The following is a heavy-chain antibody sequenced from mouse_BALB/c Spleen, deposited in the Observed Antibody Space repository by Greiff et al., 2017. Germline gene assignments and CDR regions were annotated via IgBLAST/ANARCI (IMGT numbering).Heavy chain of an antibody. J-gene: IGHJ3*01. V-gene: IGHV1S22*01. CDR1: GYTFTSYW. D-gene: IGHD2-14*01. Sequence: LKQPGSELVRPGASVKLSCKASGYTFTSYWMHWVKQRPGQGLEWIGNIYPGSGSTNYDEKFKSKATLTVDTSSSTAYMQLSSLTSEDSAVYYCTRGNYRYDRFAYWGQGTLVTVSA. CDR2: IYPGSGST. CDR3: TRGNYRYDRFAY.